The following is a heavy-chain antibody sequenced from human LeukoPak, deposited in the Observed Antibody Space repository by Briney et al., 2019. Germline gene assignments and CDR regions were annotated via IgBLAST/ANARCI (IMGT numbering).Heavy chain of an antibody. CDR3: ASSEMATINPLDY. V-gene: IGHV1-2*06. D-gene: IGHD5-24*01. CDR2: INPNNGGT. J-gene: IGHJ4*02. Sequence: GASLKVSCKAYGYTFTGYYMHWVRQAPGQGLEWMGRINPNNGGTNYAQKFQGRVAMTRDTSISTAYMELSRLRSDDTAVYYCASSEMATINPLDYWGQGTLVTVSS. CDR1: GYTFTGYY.